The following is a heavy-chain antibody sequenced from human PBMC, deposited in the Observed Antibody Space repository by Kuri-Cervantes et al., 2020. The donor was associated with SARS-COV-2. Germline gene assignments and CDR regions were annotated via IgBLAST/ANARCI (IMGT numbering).Heavy chain of an antibody. CDR1: GYTFTSYG. D-gene: IGHD4-17*01. V-gene: IGHV1-18*01. J-gene: IGHJ4*02. CDR2: ISAYNGNT. CDR3: ASWGRDMTTVTWVDY. Sequence: ASVKVSCKASGYTFTSYGISWVRQAPGQGLEWMGWISAYNGNTNYAQKLQGRVTMITDTSTSTAYMELRSLRSDDTAVYYCASWGRDMTTVTWVDYWGQGTLVTVSS.